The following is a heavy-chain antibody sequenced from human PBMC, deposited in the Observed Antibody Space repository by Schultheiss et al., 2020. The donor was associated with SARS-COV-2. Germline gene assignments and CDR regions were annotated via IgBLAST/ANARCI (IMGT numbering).Heavy chain of an antibody. CDR1: GFTFSSYG. Sequence: GGSLRLSCAASGFTFSSYGMHWVRQAPGKGLEWVAVIWYDGSNKYYADSVKGRFTISRDNSKNTLYLQMNSLRAEDTAVYYCTTELAVAGAFDYWGQGTLVTVSS. J-gene: IGHJ4*02. CDR2: IWYDGSNK. V-gene: IGHV3-33*01. CDR3: TTELAVAGAFDY. D-gene: IGHD6-19*01.